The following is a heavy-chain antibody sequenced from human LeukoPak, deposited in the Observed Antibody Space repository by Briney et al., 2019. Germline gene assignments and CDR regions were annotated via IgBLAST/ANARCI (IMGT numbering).Heavy chain of an antibody. Sequence: PGRSLRLSCAASGFTFSSYAMHWVHQAPGKGLEWVAVISYDGSNKYYADSVKGRFTISRDNSKNTLYLQMNSLRAEDTAVYYCARDPVGATRYYYGMDVWGQGTTVTVSS. V-gene: IGHV3-30*04. CDR1: GFTFSSYA. J-gene: IGHJ6*02. CDR3: ARDPVGATRYYYGMDV. CDR2: ISYDGSNK. D-gene: IGHD1-26*01.